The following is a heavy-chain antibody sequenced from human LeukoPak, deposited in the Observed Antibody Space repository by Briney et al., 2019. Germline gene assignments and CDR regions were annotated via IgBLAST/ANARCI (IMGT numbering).Heavy chain of an antibody. Sequence: SQTLSLTCTVSGGSISSGGYYWSWIRQHPGKGLEWIGYIYYSGSTYYNPSLKSRVTISADTSKNQFSLKLSSVTAADTAVYYCARERPNVVRGEGFDYWGQGTLVTVSS. D-gene: IGHD3-10*01. V-gene: IGHV4-31*03. CDR3: ARERPNVVRGEGFDY. J-gene: IGHJ4*02. CDR1: GGSISSGGYY. CDR2: IYYSGST.